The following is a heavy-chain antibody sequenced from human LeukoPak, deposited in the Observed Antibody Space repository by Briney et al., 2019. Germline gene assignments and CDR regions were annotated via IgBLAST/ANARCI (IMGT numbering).Heavy chain of an antibody. CDR1: GFTFSDYY. D-gene: IGHD3-22*01. Sequence: PGGSLRLSCAASGFTFSDYYMSWIRQAPGKGLEWVSYISSSGSTIYYADSVKGRFTISRDNAKNSLYLQMNSLRAEDTAVYYCAREYYYDSSGYSPLDYWGQGTLVTVSS. CDR2: ISSSGSTI. J-gene: IGHJ4*02. V-gene: IGHV3-11*04. CDR3: AREYYYDSSGYSPLDY.